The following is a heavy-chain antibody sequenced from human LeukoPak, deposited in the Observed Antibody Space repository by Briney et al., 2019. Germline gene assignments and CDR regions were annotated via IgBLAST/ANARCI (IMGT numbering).Heavy chain of an antibody. CDR3: ARAASRTVFDY. V-gene: IGHV3-11*06. J-gene: IGHJ4*02. CDR2: ISSSSSYT. D-gene: IGHD1-14*01. CDR1: GFTFSDYY. Sequence: KPGGSLRLSCAASGFTFSDYYMSWIRQAPGKGLEWVSYISSSSSYTNYADSVKGRFTISRDNAKNSLYLQMNSLRAEDTAVYYCARAASRTVFDYWGQGTLVTVSS.